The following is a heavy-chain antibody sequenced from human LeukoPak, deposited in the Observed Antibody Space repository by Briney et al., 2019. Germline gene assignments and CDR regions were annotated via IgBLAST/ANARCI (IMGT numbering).Heavy chain of an antibody. Sequence: GGSLRLSCAASGFTFSSYGMHWVRQAPGKGLEWVAVIWYDGSNKYYADSVKGRFTISRDNSKNTLYLQMNSLRAEDTAVYYCARDQGNYYGSGSYYSYYYYGMDVWGQGTTVTVSS. J-gene: IGHJ6*02. CDR2: IWYDGSNK. V-gene: IGHV3-33*01. CDR1: GFTFSSYG. CDR3: ARDQGNYYGSGSYYSYYYYGMDV. D-gene: IGHD3-10*01.